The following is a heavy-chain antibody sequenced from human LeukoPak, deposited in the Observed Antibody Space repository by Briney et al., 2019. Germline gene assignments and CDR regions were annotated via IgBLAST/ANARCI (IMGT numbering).Heavy chain of an antibody. J-gene: IGHJ6*02. Sequence: RGESLKISCKGSGYKFTNYWIGWVRQTPGKGLEWMGGVYPGDSDTKYSPSFQGQVTISADKSINTAFLQWSSLKASDTAIYYCATSYSRSSVYFYYGIDVWGQGTTVTVSS. CDR3: ATSYSRSSVYFYYGIDV. CDR1: GYKFTNYW. V-gene: IGHV5-51*01. D-gene: IGHD6-6*01. CDR2: VYPGDSDT.